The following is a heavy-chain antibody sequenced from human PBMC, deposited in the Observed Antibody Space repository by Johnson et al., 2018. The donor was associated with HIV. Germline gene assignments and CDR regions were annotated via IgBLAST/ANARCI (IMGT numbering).Heavy chain of an antibody. Sequence: QVQLVESGGGVVQPGGSLRLSCVASGIAFSSYGMNWVRQAPGKGLEWVEFIRYDGSNKYYADSVKGRFTISRDNSKNTLYLQMNSLRAEDTAVYYTRATILRDAFDIWGQGTMVTVSS. CDR2: IRYDGSNK. CDR3: RATILRDAFDI. V-gene: IGHV3-30*02. D-gene: IGHD5-12*01. J-gene: IGHJ3*02. CDR1: GIAFSSYG.